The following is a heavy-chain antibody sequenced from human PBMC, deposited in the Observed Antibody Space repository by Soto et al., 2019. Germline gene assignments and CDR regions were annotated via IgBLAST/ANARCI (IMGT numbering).Heavy chain of an antibody. CDR2: INGDAIST. CDR3: ARDRSYAMEV. V-gene: IGHV3-74*01. Sequence: VXLRRSCKSSGFSIRDYWMHWVRQAPGEGLVWVSCINGDAISTTYADSVKGRFTISRDDAKNTVYLQMTSLRAEDTAVYFCARDRSYAMEVWGQGTRVTVSS. J-gene: IGHJ6*02. CDR1: GFSIRDYW.